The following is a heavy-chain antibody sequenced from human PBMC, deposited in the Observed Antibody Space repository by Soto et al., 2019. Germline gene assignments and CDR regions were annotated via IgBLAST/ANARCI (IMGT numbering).Heavy chain of an antibody. CDR2: ITPYNGKT. J-gene: IGHJ4*02. CDR3: ARDTSHYFDH. Sequence: VSVKVSCKDSGYTFITYGVTWVRQAPGQGLEWMGWITPYNGKTHYAQKFQDRVTMTTDTAATTAYMELRSLTSDDSAMYFCARDTSHYFDHWGQGILVTVSS. D-gene: IGHD2-2*01. V-gene: IGHV1-18*01. CDR1: GYTFITYG.